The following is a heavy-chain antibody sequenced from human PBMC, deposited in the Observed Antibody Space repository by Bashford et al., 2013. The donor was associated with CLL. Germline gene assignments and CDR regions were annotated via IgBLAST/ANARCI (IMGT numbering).Heavy chain of an antibody. J-gene: IGHJ6*02. CDR1: GGSFSGYY. Sequence: SETLSLTCAVYGGSFSGYYWSWIRQPPGKGLEWIGEINHSGSTNYNPSLKSRVTISVDTSKNQFSLKLSSVTATDTAVYYCARGPMIVVVINPGEPYYYYYYGMDVWGQGTTVTVSS. CDR2: INHSGST. D-gene: IGHD3-22*01. CDR3: ARGPMIVVVINPGEPYYYYYYGMDV. V-gene: IGHV4-34*01.